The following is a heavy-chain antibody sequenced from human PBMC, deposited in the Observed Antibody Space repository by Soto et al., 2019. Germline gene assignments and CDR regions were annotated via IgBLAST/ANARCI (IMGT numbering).Heavy chain of an antibody. V-gene: IGHV1-69*13. CDR2: IIPIFGTA. Sequence: SVKVSCKASGGTFSSYAISWVRQAPGQGLEWMGGIIPIFGTANYAQKFQGRVTITADESTSTAYMELSSLRSEDPGVYYCGRTWDPQYCFDSWGQGTLVTVSS. D-gene: IGHD1-26*01. J-gene: IGHJ4*02. CDR1: GGTFSSYA. CDR3: GRTWDPQYCFDS.